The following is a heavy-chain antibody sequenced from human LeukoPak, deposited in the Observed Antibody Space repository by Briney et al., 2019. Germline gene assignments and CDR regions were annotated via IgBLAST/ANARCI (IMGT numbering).Heavy chain of an antibody. D-gene: IGHD5-18*01. CDR3: AKSSGGIQLWYESFDY. CDR2: ISGSGGST. CDR1: GFTFSSYA. Sequence: GGSLRLSCAASGFTFSSYAMSWVRQAPGKGLEWVSAISGSGGSTYYADPVKGRFTISRDNSKNTLYLQMNSLRAEDTAVYYCAKSSGGIQLWYESFDYWGQGTLVTVSS. V-gene: IGHV3-23*01. J-gene: IGHJ4*02.